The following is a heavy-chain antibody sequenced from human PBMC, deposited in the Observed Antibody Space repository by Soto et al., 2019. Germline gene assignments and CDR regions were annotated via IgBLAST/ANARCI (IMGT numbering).Heavy chain of an antibody. Sequence: VGSLRLSCAASGFTFNTYAMSWVRQAPGQGLEWVSAISGSGFSTYYADSVKGRFSISSDSSKNTLFLQMNSLRADDTAVYFCATFTFGRPFDTWGQGTMVAVSS. J-gene: IGHJ3*02. CDR1: GFTFNTYA. CDR2: ISGSGFST. D-gene: IGHD3-16*01. V-gene: IGHV3-23*01. CDR3: ATFTFGRPFDT.